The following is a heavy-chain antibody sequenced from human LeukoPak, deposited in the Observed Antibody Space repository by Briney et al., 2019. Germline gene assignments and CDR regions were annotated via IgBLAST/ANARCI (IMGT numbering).Heavy chain of an antibody. J-gene: IGHJ4*02. CDR3: ARDAY. Sequence: KSSETLSLTCTVSGVSIGSHYWSWIRQSPGEGLEWIGCVYNSGTTVYNPSLTGRVTISVDTSKNQYSLNLRSVTAADAAVYYCARDAYWGQGILVTVSS. CDR1: GVSIGSHY. V-gene: IGHV4-59*11. CDR2: VYNSGTT.